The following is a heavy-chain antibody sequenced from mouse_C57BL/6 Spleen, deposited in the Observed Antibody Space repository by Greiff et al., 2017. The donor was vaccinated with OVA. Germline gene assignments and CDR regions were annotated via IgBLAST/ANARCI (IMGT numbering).Heavy chain of an antibody. CDR2: IDPETGGT. Sequence: VQLQQSGAELVRPGASVTLSCKASGYTFTDYEMHWVKQTPVHGLEWIGAIDPETGGTAYNQKFKGKAILTADKSSSTAYMELRSLTSEDSAVYYCTSPYYYGSSPHWYFDVWGTGTTVTVSS. J-gene: IGHJ1*03. D-gene: IGHD1-1*01. CDR3: TSPYYYGSSPHWYFDV. CDR1: GYTFTDYE. V-gene: IGHV1-15*01.